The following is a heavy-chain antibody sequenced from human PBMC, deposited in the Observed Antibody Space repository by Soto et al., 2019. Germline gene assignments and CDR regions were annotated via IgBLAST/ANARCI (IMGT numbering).Heavy chain of an antibody. CDR1: GGSISSYY. Sequence: SETLSLTCTVSGGSISSYYWSWIRQPPGKGLEWIGYIYYSGSTNYNPSLKSRVTISVDTSKNQFSLKLSSVTAADTAVYYCARGAMVRGVRANWFDPWGQGTLVTVSS. CDR3: ARGAMVRGVRANWFDP. J-gene: IGHJ5*02. D-gene: IGHD3-10*01. CDR2: IYYSGST. V-gene: IGHV4-59*01.